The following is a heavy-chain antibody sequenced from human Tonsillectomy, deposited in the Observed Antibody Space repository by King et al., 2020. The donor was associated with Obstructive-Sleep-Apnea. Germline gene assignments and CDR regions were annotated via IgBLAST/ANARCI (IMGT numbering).Heavy chain of an antibody. Sequence: MQLQESGPGLVKPSETLSLTCTVSGGSISSYYWSWIRQPPGKGLEWIGYIYYSGSTNYNPSLKSRVTISVDTSKNQFSLKLSSVTAADTAVYYCARVVGSLADYYYYGMDVWGQGTTVTVSS. J-gene: IGHJ6*02. CDR1: GGSISSYY. CDR3: ARVVGSLADYYYYGMDV. D-gene: IGHD6-19*01. CDR2: IYYSGST. V-gene: IGHV4-59*01.